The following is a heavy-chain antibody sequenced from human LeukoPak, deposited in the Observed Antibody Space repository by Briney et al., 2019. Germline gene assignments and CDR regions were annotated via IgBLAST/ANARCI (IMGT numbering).Heavy chain of an antibody. CDR3: ARPSLPCCSGGSKNWFDP. J-gene: IGHJ5*02. V-gene: IGHV1-2*02. CDR1: GGTFSIYT. D-gene: IGHD2-15*01. Sequence: ASVKVSCKASGGTFSIYTISWVRQAPGQGLEWMGWINPNSGGTNYAQKFQGRVTMTRDTSISTAYMELSRLRSDDTAVYYCARPSLPCCSGGSKNWFDPWGQGTLVTVSS. CDR2: INPNSGGT.